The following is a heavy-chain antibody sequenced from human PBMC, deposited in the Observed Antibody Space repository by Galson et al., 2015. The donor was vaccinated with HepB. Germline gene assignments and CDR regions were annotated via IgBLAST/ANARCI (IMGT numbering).Heavy chain of an antibody. CDR1: GGSISSYY. CDR3: ASIHPLAVAGDINWYFDL. CDR2: IYYSGST. Sequence: SETLSLTRPVSGGSISSYYWSWIRQPPGKGLEWIGYIYYSGSTNYNPSLKSRVTISVDTSKNQFSLKLSSVTAADTAVYYCASIHPLAVAGDINWYFDLWGRGALVTVSS. D-gene: IGHD6-19*01. J-gene: IGHJ2*01. V-gene: IGHV4-59*08.